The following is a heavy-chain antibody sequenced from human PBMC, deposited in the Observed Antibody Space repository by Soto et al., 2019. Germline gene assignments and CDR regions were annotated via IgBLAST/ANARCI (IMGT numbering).Heavy chain of an antibody. CDR3: ARDRGKRDAFDI. Sequence: GGSLRLSCAASGFTFSSYAMHWVRQAPGKGLEWVAVISYDGSNKYYADSVKGRFTISRDNSKNTLYLQMHSLRAEDTSVYYCARDRGKRDAFDIWGQGTMVTFSS. CDR1: GFTFSSYA. J-gene: IGHJ3*02. V-gene: IGHV3-30*04. CDR2: ISYDGSNK. D-gene: IGHD3-10*01.